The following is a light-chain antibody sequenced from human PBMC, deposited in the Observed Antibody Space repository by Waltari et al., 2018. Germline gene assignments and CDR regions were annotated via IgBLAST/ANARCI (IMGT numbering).Light chain of an antibody. CDR1: QTVSSSS. J-gene: IGKJ1*01. CDR3: QQYGSSPET. V-gene: IGKV3-20*01. CDR2: GTS. Sequence: IVLTQSPGTLSLSPGERATLSCRASQTVSSSSLAWYQQKSGQAPRLLIYGTSNRAAGIPGRFSGSGSVTDFTLTISGLEPEDFAVYYCQQYGSSPETFGQGTKVEIK.